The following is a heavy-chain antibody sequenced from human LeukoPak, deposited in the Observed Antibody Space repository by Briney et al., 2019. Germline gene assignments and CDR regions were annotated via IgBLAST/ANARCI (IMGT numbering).Heavy chain of an antibody. Sequence: ASVTVSFKASGYTFTSYGISWVRQAPGQGLEWMGWISAYNGNTNYAQKLQGRVTMTTDTSTSTAYMELRSLRSDDTAVYYCARDRVGYSSSWYADYWGQGTLVTVSS. D-gene: IGHD6-13*01. J-gene: IGHJ4*02. CDR1: GYTFTSYG. V-gene: IGHV1-18*01. CDR3: ARDRVGYSSSWYADY. CDR2: ISAYNGNT.